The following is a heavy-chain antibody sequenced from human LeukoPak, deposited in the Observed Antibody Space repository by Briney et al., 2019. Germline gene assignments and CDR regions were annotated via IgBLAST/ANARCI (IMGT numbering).Heavy chain of an antibody. CDR3: ASVTITAAGRNWFDP. J-gene: IGHJ5*02. V-gene: IGHV4-34*01. CDR2: INRSGST. D-gene: IGHD6-13*01. Sequence: PSETLSLTCAISGGSFSGYYWSWIRQPPGKGLEWIGEINRSGSTNYNPSLKSRVTISVDTSKNQFSLKVSSVTAADTAVYYCASVTITAAGRNWFDPWGQGTLVTVSS. CDR1: GGSFSGYY.